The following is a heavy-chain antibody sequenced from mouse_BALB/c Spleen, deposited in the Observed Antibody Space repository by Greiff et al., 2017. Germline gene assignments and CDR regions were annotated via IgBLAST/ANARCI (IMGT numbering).Heavy chain of an antibody. CDR2: ISSGGSYT. CDR1: GFTFSSYG. D-gene: IGHD1-1*01. J-gene: IGHJ4*01. CDR3: ARHRTTVVATDAMDY. V-gene: IGHV5-6*01. Sequence: EVQLQESGGDLVKPGGSLKLSCAASGFTFSSYGMSWVRQTPDKRLEWVATISSGGSYTYYPDSVKGRFTIARDNTKNTLYLQMSSLKSEDTAMYYCARHRTTVVATDAMDYWGQGTSVTVSS.